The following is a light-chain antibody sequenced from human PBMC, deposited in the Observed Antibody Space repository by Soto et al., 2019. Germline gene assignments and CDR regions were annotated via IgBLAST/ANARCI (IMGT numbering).Light chain of an antibody. V-gene: IGKV3-15*01. CDR1: QSLGSD. CDR2: GAS. J-gene: IGKJ4*01. Sequence: EIVMTQSPGTLSLSPGDTATLSCRASQSLGSDLAWYQQKPGQAPRLLIFGASARPTGIPARISGSGSGTEFTLTISSLRSEDFGVYYCQQYNDWPLTFGGGTKVDNK. CDR3: QQYNDWPLT.